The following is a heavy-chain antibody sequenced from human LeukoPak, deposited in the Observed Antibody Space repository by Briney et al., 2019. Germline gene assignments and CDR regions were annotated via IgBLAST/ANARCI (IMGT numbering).Heavy chain of an antibody. CDR2: IYYSGST. CDR1: GGSISSGGYY. V-gene: IGHV4-31*03. J-gene: IGHJ4*02. CDR3: ARGRGYSGYDPTYYFDY. Sequence: SETLSLTCTVSGGSISSGGYYLSWIRQHPGKGLEWIVYIYYSGSTYYNPSLKSRVTISVDTSKNQFSLKLSSVTAADTAVYYCARGRGYSGYDPTYYFDYWGQGTLVTVSS. D-gene: IGHD5-12*01.